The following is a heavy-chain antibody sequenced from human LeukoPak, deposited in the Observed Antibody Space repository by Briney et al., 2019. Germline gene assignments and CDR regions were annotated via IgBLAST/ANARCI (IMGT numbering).Heavy chain of an antibody. CDR3: ARADFSNIQQPVPSDFDY. V-gene: IGHV1-2*02. CDR2: INPNSGGT. CDR1: GYIFTGYY. Sequence: ASVKVSCKASGYIFTGYYIHWVRQAPGQGLEWMGWINPNSGGTNYAQKFQGRVTMTRDTSISTAYMELSRLSSDDTAIYYCARADFSNIQQPVPSDFDYWGQGTLVTVSS. D-gene: IGHD6-13*01. J-gene: IGHJ4*02.